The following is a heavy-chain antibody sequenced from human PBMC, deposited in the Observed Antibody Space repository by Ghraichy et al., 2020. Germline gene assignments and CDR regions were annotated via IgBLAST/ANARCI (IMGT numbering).Heavy chain of an antibody. J-gene: IGHJ3*01. V-gene: IGHV4-59*03. CDR1: VGSMSGYY. CDR2: ISYTGST. CDR3: ARGPFDNSGTAESFDV. Sequence: SETLSLTCTVFVGSMSGYYWSWIRQSPGKGLEWIGYISYTGSTDYNPSVKSRVTISGDTSNNQFSLKLSFVSDADTAKYFCARGPFDNSGTAESFDVWGQGTMLTVSS. D-gene: IGHD3-22*01.